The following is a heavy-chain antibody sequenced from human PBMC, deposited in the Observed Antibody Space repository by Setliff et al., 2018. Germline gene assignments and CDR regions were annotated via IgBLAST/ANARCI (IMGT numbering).Heavy chain of an antibody. V-gene: IGHV4-38-2*02. J-gene: IGHJ5*01. CDR3: VKPTWAGEVSSPFAFWFES. CDR2: MYHSGSV. D-gene: IGHD3-3*01. CDR1: GYSISSGYY. Sequence: SETLSLTCTVSGYSISSGYYWGWIRQPPGKGLEWIGNMYHSGSVYYNPSLKSRVTISVDTSKNEFSLRLSSVTAADTAVYYCVKPTWAGEVSSPFAFWFESWGQGTLVTVSS.